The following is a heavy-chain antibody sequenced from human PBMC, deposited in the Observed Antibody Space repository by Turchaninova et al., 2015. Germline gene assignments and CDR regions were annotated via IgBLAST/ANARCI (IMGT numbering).Heavy chain of an antibody. CDR2: INTITGHP. J-gene: IGHJ4*02. Sequence: QVLLVQPESELEKPGASVRLSCKTSGYTFAAYPINWFPQAPVQRLEWMGWINTITGHPTYPQGFPWPIVLCLCPFSFTAFLQIRCMKDEDTAVYYWALLYGAGQSIRFDSWGQGTLVTVSS. V-gene: IGHV7-4-1*02. CDR3: ALLYGAGQSIRFDS. CDR1: GYTFAAYP. D-gene: IGHD2-21*01.